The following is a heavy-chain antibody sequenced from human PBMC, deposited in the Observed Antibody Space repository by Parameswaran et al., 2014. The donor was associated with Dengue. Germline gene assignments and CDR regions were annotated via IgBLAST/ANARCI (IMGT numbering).Heavy chain of an antibody. Sequence: WVRQAPGQGLEWMGWMNPNSGNTGYAQKFQGRVTMTRNTSISTAYMELSSLRSEDTAVYYCARGTDGYNRDWFDPWGQGTPGHRLL. D-gene: IGHD5-24*01. CDR2: MNPNSGNT. V-gene: IGHV1-8*01. J-gene: IGHJ5*02. CDR3: ARGTDGYNRDWFDP.